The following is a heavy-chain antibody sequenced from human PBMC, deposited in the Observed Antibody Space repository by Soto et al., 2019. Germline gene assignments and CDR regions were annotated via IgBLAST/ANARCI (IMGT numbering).Heavy chain of an antibody. V-gene: IGHV1-69*13. J-gene: IGHJ5*02. CDR1: GGTFSSYA. CDR3: ARDKVVVPAAYFWGFDP. CDR2: IIPIFGTA. Sequence: SVKVSCKASGGTFSSYAISWVRQAPGQGLEWMGGIIPIFGTANYAQKFQGRVTITADESTSTAYMELSSLRSEDTAVYYCARDKVVVPAAYFWGFDPWGQGTLVTVSS. D-gene: IGHD2-2*01.